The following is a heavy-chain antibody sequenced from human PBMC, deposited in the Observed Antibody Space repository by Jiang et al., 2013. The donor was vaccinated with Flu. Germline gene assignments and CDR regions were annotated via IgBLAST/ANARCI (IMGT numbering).Heavy chain of an antibody. CDR1: GFTFSTYS. CDR2: ISSSSSYI. CDR3: ARTKRYDDSTGYYPDAFDI. D-gene: IGHD3-22*01. J-gene: IGHJ3*02. V-gene: IGHV3-21*01. Sequence: VQLLESGGGLVKPGGSLRLSCAASGFTFSTYSMNWVRQAPGKGLEWVSSISSSSSYIYYADSVKGRFTISRDNAKNSVYLQMNSLRAEDTAVYYCARTKRYDDSTGYYPDAFDIWGQGTLVTVSS.